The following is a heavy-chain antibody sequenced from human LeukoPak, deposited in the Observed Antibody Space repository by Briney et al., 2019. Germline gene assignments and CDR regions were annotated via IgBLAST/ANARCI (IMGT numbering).Heavy chain of an antibody. CDR2: ISSSSSYI. Sequence: GGSLRLSCAASGFTFSSYSMNWVRQAPGKGLEWVSSISSSSSYIYYADSEKGRFTISRDNAKNSLYLQMNSLRAEDTAVYYCVIVTGGAFDIWGQGTMVTVSS. CDR1: GFTFSSYS. J-gene: IGHJ3*02. CDR3: VIVTGGAFDI. V-gene: IGHV3-21*01. D-gene: IGHD7-27*01.